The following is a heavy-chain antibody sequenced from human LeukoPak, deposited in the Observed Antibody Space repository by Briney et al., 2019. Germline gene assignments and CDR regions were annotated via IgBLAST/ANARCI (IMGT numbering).Heavy chain of an antibody. Sequence: GSLRLSCAASGFTFDDYAMHWVRQAPGKGLEWIGFIYNSGTTNYNPSLKSRVTISVDTSKTQFSLKLSSVTAADTAVYYCARTTTVTGKMDVWGKGTTVTISS. CDR1: GFTFDDYA. D-gene: IGHD4-17*01. CDR3: ARTTTVTGKMDV. CDR2: IYNSGTT. V-gene: IGHV4-59*01. J-gene: IGHJ6*04.